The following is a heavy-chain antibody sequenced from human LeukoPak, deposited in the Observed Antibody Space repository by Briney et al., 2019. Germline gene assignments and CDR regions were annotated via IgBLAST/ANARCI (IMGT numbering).Heavy chain of an antibody. Sequence: PSETLSLTCTVSGGSISSYYWSWIRQPPGKGLEWIGYIYYSGSTNYNPSLKSRVTISVDTSKNQFSLKLSSVTAADTAVYYCARGGGLGYYDFWSGYYNPFDYWGQGTLVTVSS. CDR3: ARGGGLGYYDFWSGYYNPFDY. CDR1: GGSISSYY. V-gene: IGHV4-59*01. CDR2: IYYSGST. J-gene: IGHJ4*02. D-gene: IGHD3-3*01.